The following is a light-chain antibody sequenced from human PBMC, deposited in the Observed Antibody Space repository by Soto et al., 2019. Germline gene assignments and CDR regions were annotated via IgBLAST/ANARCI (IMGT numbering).Light chain of an antibody. Sequence: DIQMTQSPSTLSASVGDRVTITCRASQSISGWLAWYQQKPGKAPNLLIYDASSLESGVPSRFSGSGSGTEFTLTISSLQPDDFATYYCQQYDTYWTFGRGTKVEIK. CDR1: QSISGW. CDR3: QQYDTYWT. V-gene: IGKV1-5*01. J-gene: IGKJ1*01. CDR2: DAS.